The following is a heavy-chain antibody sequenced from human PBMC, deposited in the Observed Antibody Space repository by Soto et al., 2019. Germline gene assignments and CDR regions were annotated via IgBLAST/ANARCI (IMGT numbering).Heavy chain of an antibody. D-gene: IGHD4-17*01. V-gene: IGHV3-73*01. CDR3: TRPGTTVTTSHY. Sequence: GGSLRLSCAASGFTFSGSAMHWVRQASGKGLEWVGRIRSKANSYATAYAASVKGRFTISRDDSKNTAYLQMNSLKTEDTAVYYCTRPGTTVTTSHYWGQGTLVTVS. CDR2: IRSKANSYAT. J-gene: IGHJ4*02. CDR1: GFTFSGSA.